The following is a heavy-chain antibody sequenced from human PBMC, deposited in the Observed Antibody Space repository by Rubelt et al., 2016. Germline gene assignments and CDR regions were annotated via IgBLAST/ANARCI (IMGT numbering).Heavy chain of an antibody. Sequence: QVQLQESGPGLVKPSETLSLTCSVSGGSISTYYWSWIRQPPGKGPEWIAYIYYTGSTNYNPSLKSPVSISIDRSKNQFSLKLSSVTAADTAVYYCARQESCTNGVCSPLDYWGQGTLVTVSS. V-gene: IGHV4-59*01. CDR3: ARQESCTNGVCSPLDY. CDR2: IYYTGST. D-gene: IGHD2-8*01. CDR1: GGSISTYY. J-gene: IGHJ4*02.